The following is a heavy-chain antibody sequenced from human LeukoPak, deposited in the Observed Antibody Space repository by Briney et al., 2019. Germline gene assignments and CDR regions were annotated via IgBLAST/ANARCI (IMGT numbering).Heavy chain of an antibody. Sequence: ASVKVSCKASGYTFTGYYMHWVRQAPGQGLEWMGWINPNSGGTNYAQKFQGRVTMTRDTSISTAYMELSRLRSDDTAVYYCARPPAAIEDYYYYYMDVWGKGTTVTVSS. V-gene: IGHV1-2*02. CDR1: GYTFTGYY. CDR3: ARPPAAIEDYYYYYMDV. J-gene: IGHJ6*03. D-gene: IGHD2-2*01. CDR2: INPNSGGT.